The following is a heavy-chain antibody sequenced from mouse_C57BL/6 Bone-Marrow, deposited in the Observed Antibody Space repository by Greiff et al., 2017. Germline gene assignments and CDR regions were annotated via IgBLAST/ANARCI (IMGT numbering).Heavy chain of an antibody. D-gene: IGHD1-1*01. J-gene: IGHJ2*01. CDR2: ISYSGST. V-gene: IGHV3-1*01. CDR3: ARGPPLAGYFDY. Sequence: EVHLVESGPGMVQPSQSLSLSCTVTGYSITSGYDWHWIRHFPGNKLEWMGYISYSGSTNYNPSLKSLISITHDTSKHPFFLKLHSMTTEDTATYDCARGPPLAGYFDYWGQGTTLSVSS. CDR1: GYSITSGYD.